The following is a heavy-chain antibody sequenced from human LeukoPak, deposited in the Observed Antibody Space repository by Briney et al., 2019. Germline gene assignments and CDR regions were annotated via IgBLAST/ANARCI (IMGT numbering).Heavy chain of an antibody. V-gene: IGHV3-7*01. D-gene: IGHD1-1*01. CDR1: GFTLSINW. CDR3: ARGTGTTSNWFDP. Sequence: PGGSLRLSCAASGFTLSINWMSWVRQAPGKGLEWVANIKQDGSEKYYVDSVKGRFTISRDNAKNSLYLQMNSLRAEDTAVYYCARGTGTTSNWFDPWGQGTLVTVSS. CDR2: IKQDGSEK. J-gene: IGHJ5*02.